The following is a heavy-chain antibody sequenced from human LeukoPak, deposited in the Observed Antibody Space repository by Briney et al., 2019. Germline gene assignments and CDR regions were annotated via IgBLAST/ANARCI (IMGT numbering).Heavy chain of an antibody. CDR3: TRITTAMDVDY. CDR2: NSSSGSTI. CDR1: GFTFSSYQ. Sequence: GGSLRLSCAASGFTFSSYQMNWVRQAPGKGLQWVSYNSSSGSTIYYADSVKGRFTISRDNAKNSLYLQMNSLRAEDTAVYYCTRITTAMDVDYWGQGTLVTVSS. D-gene: IGHD5-18*01. J-gene: IGHJ4*02. V-gene: IGHV3-48*03.